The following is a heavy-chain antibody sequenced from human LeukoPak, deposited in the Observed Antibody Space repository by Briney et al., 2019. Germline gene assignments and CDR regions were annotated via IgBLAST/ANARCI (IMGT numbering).Heavy chain of an antibody. CDR3: ARLLGYYDSSGYHNWFDP. CDR1: GGSISSSSYY. Sequence: SETLSLTCTVSGGSISSSSYYWGWIRQPPGKGLEWIGSIYYSGSTYYNPSLKSRVTISVDTSKNQFSLKLSSVTAAGTAVYYCARLLGYYDSSGYHNWFDPWGQGTLVTVSS. V-gene: IGHV4-39*01. CDR2: IYYSGST. D-gene: IGHD3-22*01. J-gene: IGHJ5*02.